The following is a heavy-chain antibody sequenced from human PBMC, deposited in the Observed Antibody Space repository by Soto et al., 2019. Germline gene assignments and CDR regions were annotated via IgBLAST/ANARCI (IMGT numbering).Heavy chain of an antibody. Sequence: HPGGSLRLSCAASGFTFSSYWMSWVRQAPGKGLEWVANIKQDGSEKYYVDSVKGRFTISRDNAKNSLYLQMNSLRAEDTAVYYCARWETAMVTDYYYYGMDVWGQGTTVTASS. CDR1: GFTFSSYW. CDR3: ARWETAMVTDYYYYGMDV. CDR2: IKQDGSEK. D-gene: IGHD5-18*01. V-gene: IGHV3-7*04. J-gene: IGHJ6*02.